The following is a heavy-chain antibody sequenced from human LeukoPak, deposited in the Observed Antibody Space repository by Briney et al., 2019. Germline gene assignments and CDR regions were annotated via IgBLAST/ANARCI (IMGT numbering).Heavy chain of an antibody. CDR1: GYSISSGYY. CDR3: AREGDYDFWSGYPDNWFDP. Sequence: SETLSLTCTVSGYSISSGYYWGWIRQPPGKGLEWIGSIYHSGSTYYNPSLKSQVTISVDTSKNQFSLKLSSVTAADTAVYYCAREGDYDFWSGYPDNWFDPWGQGTLVTVSS. V-gene: IGHV4-38-2*02. CDR2: IYHSGST. J-gene: IGHJ5*02. D-gene: IGHD3-3*01.